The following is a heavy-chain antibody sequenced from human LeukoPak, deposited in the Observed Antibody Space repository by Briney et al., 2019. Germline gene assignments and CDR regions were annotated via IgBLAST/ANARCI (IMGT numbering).Heavy chain of an antibody. D-gene: IGHD6-25*01. CDR2: VYYSGNT. J-gene: IGHJ4*02. CDR1: GGSISSYY. Sequence: SETLSLTCTVSGGSISSYYWSWIRQPPGRGLEYIGHVYYSGNTDYNPSLKSRVTMSVDTSKNQFSLRLNSVTAADTAVYYCARQRGRSYYSDYWGQGTLVTVSS. V-gene: IGHV4-59*01. CDR3: ARQRGRSYYSDY.